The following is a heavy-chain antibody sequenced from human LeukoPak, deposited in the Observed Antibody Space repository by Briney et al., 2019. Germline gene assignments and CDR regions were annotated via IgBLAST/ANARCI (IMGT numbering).Heavy chain of an antibody. V-gene: IGHV4-34*01. D-gene: IGHD2-2*01. CDR3: ARGGGYCSSTSYYPRPLRDY. Sequence: SETLSLTCAVYGGSFSGYYWSWVRQPPGKGLEWIGEINHSGSTNYNPSLKSRVTISVDTSKNQFSLKLSSVTAADTAVYYCARGGGYCSSTSYYPRPLRDYWGQGTLVTVSS. CDR1: GGSFSGYY. CDR2: INHSGST. J-gene: IGHJ4*02.